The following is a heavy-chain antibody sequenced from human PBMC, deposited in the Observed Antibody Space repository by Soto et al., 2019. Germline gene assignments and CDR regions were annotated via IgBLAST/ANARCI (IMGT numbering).Heavy chain of an antibody. CDR2: ISGSGGET. V-gene: IGHV3-23*01. D-gene: IGHD5-12*01. Sequence: EVQLLQSGGGLVQPGGSLRLSCTASGFIYSIYAMAWVRQAPGKGLEWVSAISGSGGETYYADSVKGRFTISRDNSKNTVYLQMTNLRAEDTDVYYCAKEIAVAVATPPEYWGQGTLVTVSS. J-gene: IGHJ4*02. CDR3: AKEIAVAVATPPEY. CDR1: GFIYSIYA.